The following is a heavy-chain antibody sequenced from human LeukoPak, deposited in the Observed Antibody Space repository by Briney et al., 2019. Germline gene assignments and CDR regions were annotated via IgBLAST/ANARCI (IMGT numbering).Heavy chain of an antibody. J-gene: IGHJ6*03. CDR1: GYTFTSYG. CDR3: ARSRGQNYYYYMDV. V-gene: IGHV1-18*01. D-gene: IGHD3-10*01. Sequence: ASVKVSCKASGYTFTSYGISWVRQAPGQGLEWMGWISAYNGNTSYAQKLQGRVTMTTDTSTSTAYMELRSLRSDDTAVYYCARSRGQNYYYYMDVWGKGTTVTVSS. CDR2: ISAYNGNT.